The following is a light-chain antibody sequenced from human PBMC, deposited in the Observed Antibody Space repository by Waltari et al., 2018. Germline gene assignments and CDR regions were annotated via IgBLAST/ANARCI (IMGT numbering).Light chain of an antibody. Sequence: QSPLTQPPSASGSPGQSVPIPCTGTSSHVGGYNYVSWYQQHPGKAPKLMIYEVSKRPSGVPDRFSGSKSGNTASLTVSGLQAEDEADYYCSSYAGTDVVFGGGTKLTVL. J-gene: IGLJ2*01. CDR1: SSHVGGYNY. CDR2: EVS. CDR3: SSYAGTDVV. V-gene: IGLV2-8*01.